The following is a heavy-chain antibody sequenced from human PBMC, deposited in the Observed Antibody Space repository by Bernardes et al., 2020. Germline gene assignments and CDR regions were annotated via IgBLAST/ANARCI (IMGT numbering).Heavy chain of an antibody. J-gene: IGHJ3*02. D-gene: IGHD1-26*01. CDR1: GGSISSSNW. V-gene: IGHV4-4*02. Sequence: SETLSLTCAVSGGSISSSNWWSWVRQPPGKGLEWIGEIYHSGSTNYNPSLKSRVTISVDKSKNQFSLKLSSVTAAETAVYYCAGDPSGRRENDAFDIWGQGTMVTVFS. CDR2: IYHSGST. CDR3: AGDPSGRRENDAFDI.